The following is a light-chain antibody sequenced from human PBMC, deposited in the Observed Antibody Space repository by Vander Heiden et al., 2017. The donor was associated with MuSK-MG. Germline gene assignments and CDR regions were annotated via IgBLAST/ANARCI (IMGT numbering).Light chain of an antibody. CDR3: QQYNNWSLT. J-gene: IGKJ4*01. CDR1: QSVSSN. Sequence: EIVMTQSPATLSVSPGERATLSCRASQSVSSNLAWYQQKPGQAPRLLVYGASTTTTGIPARFSGSGSGTDFTHTISSLQSEEFAVYYCQQYNNWSLTFGGGTKVEIK. CDR2: GAS. V-gene: IGKV3-15*01.